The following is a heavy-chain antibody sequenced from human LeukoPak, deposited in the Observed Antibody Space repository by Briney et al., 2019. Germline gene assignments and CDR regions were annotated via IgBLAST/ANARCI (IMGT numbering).Heavy chain of an antibody. J-gene: IGHJ4*02. V-gene: IGHV3-21*01. CDR1: GFTFSSYS. CDR3: AREVAVAGRDRYFDY. CDR2: ISSSSSYI. Sequence: KPGGSLRLSCAASGFTFSSYSMNWVRQAPGKGPEWVSSISSSSSYIYYADSVKGRFTISRDNAKNSLYLQMNSLRAEDTAVYYCAREVAVAGRDRYFDYWGQGTLVTVSS. D-gene: IGHD6-19*01.